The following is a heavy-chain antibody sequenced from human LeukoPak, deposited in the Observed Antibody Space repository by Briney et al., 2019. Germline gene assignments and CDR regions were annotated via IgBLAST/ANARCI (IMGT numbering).Heavy chain of an antibody. CDR1: GFTFSSYA. V-gene: IGHV3-23*01. CDR3: AREGGSPNHVFDY. CDR2: ISGSGGST. J-gene: IGHJ4*02. D-gene: IGHD1-26*01. Sequence: GGSLRLSCAASGFTFSSYAMSWVRQAPGKGLEWVSAISGSGGSTYYADSVKGRFTISRDSSKNTLYLQMNSLRAEDTAVYYCAREGGSPNHVFDYWGQGTLVTVSS.